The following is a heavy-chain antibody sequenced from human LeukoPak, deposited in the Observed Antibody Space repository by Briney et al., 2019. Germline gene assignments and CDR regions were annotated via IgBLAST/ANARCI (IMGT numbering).Heavy chain of an antibody. J-gene: IGHJ4*02. CDR2: IWYDGSIQ. CDR1: GFTFSSYG. Sequence: GRSLRLSCAASGFTFSSYGMHWVRQAPGKGLEWVAAIWYDGSIQYYADSVKGRFTISRDNSKNTLYLQMDSLRAEDTAIYYCAKHYVSGAFSFDSWGQGTLVTVSS. D-gene: IGHD3-10*01. CDR3: AKHYVSGAFSFDS. V-gene: IGHV3-33*06.